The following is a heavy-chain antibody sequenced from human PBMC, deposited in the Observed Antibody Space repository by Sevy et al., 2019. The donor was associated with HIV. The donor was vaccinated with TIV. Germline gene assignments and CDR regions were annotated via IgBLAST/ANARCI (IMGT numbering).Heavy chain of an antibody. J-gene: IGHJ4*02. CDR1: GFSFTAYA. CDR2: ITNDGTNK. D-gene: IGHD3-16*01. CDR3: AKAGDLGPFDF. Sequence: GGSLRLSCAASGFSFTAYAIHWVRQAPGKGQEWLAVITNDGTNKFYADSVKGRFTVSRDNSRNTLSLQMDSLSTEDTAIYYCAKAGDLGPFDFWGLGTRVTVSS. V-gene: IGHV3-30*18.